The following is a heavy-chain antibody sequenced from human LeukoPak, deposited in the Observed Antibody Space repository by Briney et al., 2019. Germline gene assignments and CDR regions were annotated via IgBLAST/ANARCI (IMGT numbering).Heavy chain of an antibody. V-gene: IGHV3-23*01. Sequence: PGGSLRLSCAASGFSFSSYAMNWVRQAPGKGLEWVSAISGSGGSGGSTYYADSVKGRFTISRDNSKNMLHLQMNSLRAEDTAVYYCAKGRYYGSGSGPFFDYWGQGTLVTVSS. J-gene: IGHJ4*02. CDR1: GFSFSSYA. D-gene: IGHD3-10*01. CDR3: AKGRYYGSGSGPFFDY. CDR2: ISGSGGSGGST.